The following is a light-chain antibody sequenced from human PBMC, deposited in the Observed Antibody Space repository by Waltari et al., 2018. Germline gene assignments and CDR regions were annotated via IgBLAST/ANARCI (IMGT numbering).Light chain of an antibody. V-gene: IGKV4-1*01. CDR2: WAS. Sequence: DIVMTQSPDSLAVSLGERATINCKSRQSVLYTSNNKNHLAWYQRKPGQPPKLLFYWASTRESGVPDRFSGSGSGTDFTLTISGLQAEDVAVYYCQQYYSPPWTFGQGTQVEIK. J-gene: IGKJ1*01. CDR3: QQYYSPPWT. CDR1: QSVLYTSNNKNH.